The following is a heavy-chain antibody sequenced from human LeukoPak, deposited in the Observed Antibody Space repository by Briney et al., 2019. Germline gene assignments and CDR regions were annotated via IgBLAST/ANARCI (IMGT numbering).Heavy chain of an antibody. CDR3: ARGYCSGGSCPQGYYYGMDV. V-gene: IGHV4-59*01. Sequence: KPSETPSLTCTVSGGSISSYYWSWIRQPPGKGLEWIGYIYYSGSTNYNPSLKSRVTISVDTSKNQFSLKLSSVTAADTAVYYCARGYCSGGSCPQGYYYGMDVWGQGTTVTVSS. D-gene: IGHD2-15*01. J-gene: IGHJ6*02. CDR1: GGSISSYY. CDR2: IYYSGST.